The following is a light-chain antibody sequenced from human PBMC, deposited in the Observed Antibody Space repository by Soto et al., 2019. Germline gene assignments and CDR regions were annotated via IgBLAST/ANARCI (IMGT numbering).Light chain of an antibody. CDR2: KAT. CDR3: QQYHDYQYT. CDR1: QSIATW. Sequence: DIEMTQSPATLSASVGDTVTITCRASQSIATWLAWYQQKPEKAPKLLVYKATNVQSGVPSRFSGSGSGTEFSLTISSLQPEDFAIYYCQQYHDYQYTFGQGTKLEIK. V-gene: IGKV1-5*03. J-gene: IGKJ2*01.